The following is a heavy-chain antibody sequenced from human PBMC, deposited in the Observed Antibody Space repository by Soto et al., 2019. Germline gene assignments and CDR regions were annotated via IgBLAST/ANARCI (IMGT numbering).Heavy chain of an antibody. J-gene: IGHJ6*02. CDR1: VFTCSSYG. V-gene: IGHV3-33*01. CDR2: IWYDGSNK. D-gene: IGHD6-6*01. CDR3: ARDYKSIADLYYGMDV. Sequence: PGGCRRLSCGASVFTCSSYGMGWVRQALDRGLEWVAVIWYDGSNKYYADSVKGRFTISRDNSKNTLYLQMNSLRAEDTAVYYCARDYKSIADLYYGMDVWGQWTTVTDSS.